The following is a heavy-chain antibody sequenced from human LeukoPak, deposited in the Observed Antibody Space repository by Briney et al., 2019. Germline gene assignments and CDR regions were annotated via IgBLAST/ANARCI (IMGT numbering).Heavy chain of an antibody. CDR2: ISSSGST. D-gene: IGHD3-10*01. V-gene: IGHV4-4*07. CDR3: AREGEIRTTMLRGVSYDYYRMDG. J-gene: IGHJ6*02. Sequence: SGTLSLTCTVSGGSISSSYWSWIRQPAGRGLEWIGRISSSGSTKYNPSLKSRVSMSVDTSKNQFSLRRSSVTAAHTAVYYCAREGEIRTTMLRGVSYDYYRMDGWGQETTVTVSS. CDR1: GGSISSSY.